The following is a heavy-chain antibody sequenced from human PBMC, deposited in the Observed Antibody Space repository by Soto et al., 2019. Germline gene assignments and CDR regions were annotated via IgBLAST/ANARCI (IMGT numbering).Heavy chain of an antibody. J-gene: IGHJ4*02. CDR3: AASREWDYDCGEF. CDR2: FDPEDGET. V-gene: IGHV1-24*01. CDR1: GYTLTELS. D-gene: IGHD4-17*01. Sequence: QVQLVQSGAEVKKPGASVKVSCKVSGYTLTELSMHWVRQAPGKGLEWRGGFDPEDGETIYAQKFQGKVTMTQDRSTDTAYRGLSSLTSEDTAVYDCAASREWDYDCGEFWGQGTLVTVSS.